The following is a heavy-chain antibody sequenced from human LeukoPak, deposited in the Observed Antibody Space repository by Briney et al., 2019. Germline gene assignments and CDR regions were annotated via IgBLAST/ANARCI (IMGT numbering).Heavy chain of an antibody. CDR2: ISRSGDIT. V-gene: IGHV3-23*01. Sequence: GGSLRFSFAASGAAFTKYGMKWVRQAAGAGLEYISGISRSGDITHYADSVKGRFTISRDNVQNTLYLQMNSLRADDTALYYCATEGFYYWGPGTQVTVSS. J-gene: IGHJ4*02. CDR3: ATEGFYY. CDR1: GAAFTKYG.